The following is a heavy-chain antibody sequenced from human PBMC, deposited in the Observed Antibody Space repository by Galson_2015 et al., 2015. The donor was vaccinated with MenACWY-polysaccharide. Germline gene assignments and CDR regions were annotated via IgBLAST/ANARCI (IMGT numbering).Heavy chain of an antibody. CDR1: GFTFRNYA. CDR2: ISGSGADT. Sequence: SLRLSCAAAGFTFRNYAMNWARQAPGKGPEWVSAISGSGADTYYADSLKGRSTISRDNSKNTLYLQMNSLRAEDTAVYYCAKGIDGYCSSSSCHAYWFDPWGQGTLVTVSS. CDR3: AKGIDGYCSSSSCHAYWFDP. J-gene: IGHJ5*02. V-gene: IGHV3-23*01. D-gene: IGHD2-2*03.